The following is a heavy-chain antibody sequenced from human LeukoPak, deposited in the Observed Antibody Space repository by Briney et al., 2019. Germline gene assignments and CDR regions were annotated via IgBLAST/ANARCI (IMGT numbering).Heavy chain of an antibody. Sequence: SETLSLTCSVSGGSINSYYWSWIRQSPGKGLEWIGYIHYSGSTNYNPSLKSRVTISVDTSKNQFSLKVSSVTAADTAVYYCARGRQRMVRGVIGSETNYYYSNYMDVWGKGTTVTISS. CDR2: IHYSGST. D-gene: IGHD3-10*01. CDR3: ARGRQRMVRGVIGSETNYYYSNYMDV. CDR1: GGSINSYY. V-gene: IGHV4-59*01. J-gene: IGHJ6*03.